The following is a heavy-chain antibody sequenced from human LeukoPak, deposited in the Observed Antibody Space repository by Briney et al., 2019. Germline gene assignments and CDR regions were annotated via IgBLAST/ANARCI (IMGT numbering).Heavy chain of an antibody. D-gene: IGHD1-26*01. Sequence: GGSLRLSCAASGFTFRSYAMSWVRQAPGKGLEWVSHISGSGGSTHYADSVKGRFTFSRDNSKNTLFLQMNSLRADDTAVYYCAAVSVGATNPSSQPYYFDYWGQGTLVTVSS. CDR3: AAVSVGATNPSSQPYYFDY. CDR1: GFTFRSYA. CDR2: ISGSGGST. V-gene: IGHV3-23*01. J-gene: IGHJ4*02.